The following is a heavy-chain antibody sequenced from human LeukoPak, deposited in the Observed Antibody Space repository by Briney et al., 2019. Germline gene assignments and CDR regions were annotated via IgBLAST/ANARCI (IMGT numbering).Heavy chain of an antibody. Sequence: GGSLRLSCGASGFTFVGYAMSWGRHALGSCLDSVSAISGSGGSTYYADSVKGRFTISRDNSKNTLYLQMNSLRAGDTAVYYCVQDRLAGHLDYWGQGTLVTVSS. J-gene: IGHJ4*02. D-gene: IGHD6-19*01. CDR3: VQDRLAGHLDY. CDR2: ISGSGGST. CDR1: GFTFVGYA. V-gene: IGHV3-23*01.